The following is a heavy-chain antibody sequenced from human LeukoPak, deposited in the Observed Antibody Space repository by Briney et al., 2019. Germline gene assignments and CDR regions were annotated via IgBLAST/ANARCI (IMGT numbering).Heavy chain of an antibody. CDR2: IYHSGGT. CDR3: ARDRRDYGPGSRHYSYYGMDV. Sequence: SQTLSLTCAVSLGSISSGGYSCSCIGQPPVKGHEWIGYIYHSGGTYYNPSLKSRVTISVDRSKNQFSLKLSSVTAADTAVYYCARDRRDYGPGSRHYSYYGMDVWGKGTTVTVSS. V-gene: IGHV4-30-2*01. CDR1: LGSISSGGYS. J-gene: IGHJ6*04. D-gene: IGHD3-10*01.